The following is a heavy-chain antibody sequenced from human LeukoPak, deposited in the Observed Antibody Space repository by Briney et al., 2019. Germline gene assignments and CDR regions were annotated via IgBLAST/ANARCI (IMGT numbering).Heavy chain of an antibody. V-gene: IGHV2-5*02. J-gene: IGHJ6*03. D-gene: IGHD3-3*01. CDR3: AHRRDTIFGADYYMDV. CDR1: GFSLSTSGVG. CDR2: IYWDDDK. Sequence: SGPTLVKPTQTLTLTCTFSGFSLSTSGVGVGWIRQPPGKALEWLALIYWDDDKRYSPSLKSRLTITKDTSKNQVVLTMTNMDPVDTATCYCAHRRDTIFGADYYMDVWGKGTTVTVSS.